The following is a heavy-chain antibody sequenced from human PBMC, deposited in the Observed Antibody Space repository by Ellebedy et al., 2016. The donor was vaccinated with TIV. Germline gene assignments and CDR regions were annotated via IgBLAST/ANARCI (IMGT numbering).Heavy chain of an antibody. V-gene: IGHV3-33*08. J-gene: IGHJ4*02. CDR2: IWCDGIEK. CDR1: GFTFSSFG. Sequence: GESLKTSCAASGFTFSSFGMHLVRPAPGKGLGWVAGIWCDGIEKYYADYVKGRFTISRDNSRNTLNLQMNSLRPENTAVYYCARDYSYDSGGSMPGYWGQGTLVTVSS. D-gene: IGHD3-22*01. CDR3: ARDYSYDSGGSMPGY.